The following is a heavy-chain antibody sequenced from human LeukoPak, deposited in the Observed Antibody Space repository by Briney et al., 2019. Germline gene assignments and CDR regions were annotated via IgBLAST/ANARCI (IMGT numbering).Heavy chain of an antibody. CDR1: GYTFTGYY. J-gene: IGHJ4*02. Sequence: ASVKVSCKASGYTFTGYYMHWVRQARGQGLEWMGWINPNSGGTNYAQKFQGRVTMTRDTSISTAYMELSRLRSDDTAVYYCARIARATKRRAPDYWGQGTLVNVSS. CDR2: INPNSGGT. CDR3: ARIARATKRRAPDY. D-gene: IGHD1-26*01. V-gene: IGHV1-2*02.